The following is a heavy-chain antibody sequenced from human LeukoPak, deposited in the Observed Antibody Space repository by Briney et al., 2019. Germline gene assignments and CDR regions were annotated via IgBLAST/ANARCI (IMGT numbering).Heavy chain of an antibody. D-gene: IGHD6-13*01. J-gene: IGHJ4*02. CDR1: GGSISSSNW. Sequence: PSGTLSLTCAVSGGSISSSNWWSWVRQPPGKGLEWIGEIYHSGSTNYNPSLKSRVTISVDKSKNQFSLKLSSVTAADTAVYYCARASPLDSSSWYYFDYWAREPWSPSPQ. CDR3: ARASPLDSSSWYYFDY. CDR2: IYHSGST. V-gene: IGHV4-4*02.